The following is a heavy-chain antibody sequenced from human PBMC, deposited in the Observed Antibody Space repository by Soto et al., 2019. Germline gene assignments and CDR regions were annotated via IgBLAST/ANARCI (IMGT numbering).Heavy chain of an antibody. V-gene: IGHV3-43*01. Sequence: EVQLVESGGVVVQPGGSLRLSCAASGFTFDDYTMHWVRQAPGKGLEWVSLISWDGGSTYYADSVKGRFTISRDNSKNYLYLQMNSLRTEDTALYYCAKETYSSSSAFDYWGQGTLVTVSS. CDR2: ISWDGGST. D-gene: IGHD6-6*01. CDR1: GFTFDDYT. CDR3: AKETYSSSSAFDY. J-gene: IGHJ4*02.